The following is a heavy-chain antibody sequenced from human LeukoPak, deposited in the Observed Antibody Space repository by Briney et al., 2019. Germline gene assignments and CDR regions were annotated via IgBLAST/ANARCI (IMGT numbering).Heavy chain of an antibody. Sequence: GGSLRLSCAASGFTFSSFAMSWVRQDRGTGLEGVSTISGSGGSTNYADSVKGRFTFSRDNSKNTLYLQMNSLRAEDTAVYYCAKDLPDYGDYIEGYWGQGTLVTVSS. J-gene: IGHJ4*02. CDR3: AKDLPDYGDYIEGY. V-gene: IGHV3-23*01. D-gene: IGHD4-17*01. CDR2: ISGSGGST. CDR1: GFTFSSFA.